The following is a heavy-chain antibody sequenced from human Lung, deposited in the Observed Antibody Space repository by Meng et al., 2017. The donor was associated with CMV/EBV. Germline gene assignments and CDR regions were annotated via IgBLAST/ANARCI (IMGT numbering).Heavy chain of an antibody. V-gene: IGHV1-69*10. D-gene: IGHD3-3*02. Sequence: SVXVSCKASGDTFNKYVTSWVRQAPGQGLEWMGGIIPMRSVTNYAQKFQGRVTIIADTSTATVYMELSSLRSEDTAMYYCVASEEFYHFRSGWEWYYHYGMDVWXPGTTVTVSS. CDR3: VASEEFYHFRSGWEWYYHYGMDV. CDR1: GDTFNKYV. CDR2: IIPMRSVT. J-gene: IGHJ6*02.